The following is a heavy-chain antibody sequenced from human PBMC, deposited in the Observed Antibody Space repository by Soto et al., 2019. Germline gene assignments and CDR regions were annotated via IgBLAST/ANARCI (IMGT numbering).Heavy chain of an antibody. Sequence: QVQLVQSGAEVKKPGASVKVSCKASGYTFTSYGISWVRQAPGQGLEWMGWISAYNGNTNYAQKLQGRVTMTTDTSTSTAYMELRSLRSDATTVYYCARDRGERITMIVVFPDYWGQGTLVTVSS. D-gene: IGHD3-22*01. J-gene: IGHJ4*02. CDR3: ARDRGERITMIVVFPDY. CDR1: GYTFTSYG. V-gene: IGHV1-18*04. CDR2: ISAYNGNT.